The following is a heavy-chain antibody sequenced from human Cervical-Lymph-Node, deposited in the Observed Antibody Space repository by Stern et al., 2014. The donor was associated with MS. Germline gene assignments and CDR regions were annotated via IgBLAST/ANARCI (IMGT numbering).Heavy chain of an antibody. D-gene: IGHD6-6*01. CDR3: ATWGAGSSPPLFY. Sequence: QVQLVQSGSELKKPGASVKVSCKASGYNLTTFAINWVRQAPGQWLEWMGWINTKTGNPTFAQGFTGRFVFALDASINTAYLQIISLKAEDSAVYYCATWGAGSSPPLFYWGQGTLVTVSS. CDR2: INTKTGNP. J-gene: IGHJ4*02. CDR1: GYNLTTFA. V-gene: IGHV7-4-1*02.